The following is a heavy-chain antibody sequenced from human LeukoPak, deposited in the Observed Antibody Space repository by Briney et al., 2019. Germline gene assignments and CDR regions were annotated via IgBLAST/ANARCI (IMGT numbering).Heavy chain of an antibody. CDR2: IYYSGST. J-gene: IGHJ4*02. Sequence: PSETLSLTCTVSGGSISSYYWSWLRQPPGKGLEWIGYIYYSGSTNYNPSLKSRVTISVDTSKNQFSLNLSSVTAADTAVYYCARDFVAGWHSFDNWGQGTLVTVSS. D-gene: IGHD6-19*01. CDR3: ARDFVAGWHSFDN. CDR1: GGSISSYY. V-gene: IGHV4-59*01.